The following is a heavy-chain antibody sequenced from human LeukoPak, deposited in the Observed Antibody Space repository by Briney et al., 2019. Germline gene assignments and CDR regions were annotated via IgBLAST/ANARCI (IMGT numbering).Heavy chain of an antibody. CDR2: FHYYGTT. J-gene: IGHJ5*02. D-gene: IGHD2-8*02. Sequence: SETRSLTCTVSGGSISSRPYSWGWIRQPPGKRLEWIGTFHYYGTTYYNPSLESRVTISVDTSKNQFSLNLRSVTAADTAVYYCTTQPTGFPNWVDPWGQGTLVTVSS. CDR1: GGSISSRPYS. V-gene: IGHV4-39*01. CDR3: TTQPTGFPNWVDP.